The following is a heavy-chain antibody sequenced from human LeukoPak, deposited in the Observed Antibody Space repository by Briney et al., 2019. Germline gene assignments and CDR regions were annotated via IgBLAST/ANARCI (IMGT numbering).Heavy chain of an antibody. D-gene: IGHD6-19*01. CDR1: GFTFGDYA. Sequence: PGGSLRLSCTASGFTFGDYAMTWVRQAPGKGLEWVGFIRRKAYGGTTEYAASVKGRFTISRDDSKSIAYLQMNSLKTEDTAVYYCARDLSSGWYWFDPWGQGTLVTVSS. J-gene: IGHJ5*02. CDR2: IRRKAYGGTT. CDR3: ARDLSSGWYWFDP. V-gene: IGHV3-49*04.